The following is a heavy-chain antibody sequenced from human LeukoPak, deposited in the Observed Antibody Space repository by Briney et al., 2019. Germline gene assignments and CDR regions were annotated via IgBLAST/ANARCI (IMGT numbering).Heavy chain of an antibody. Sequence: ASVKVSCKASGYTFTTYYIHWLRQAPGQGLEWMGLINPGGGGTIYAQKFQDTVTMTRDTSTSTVYMELSSLRSEDTAVYFCARDRSLWGATTGIDYWGQGTLVTVSS. D-gene: IGHD1-26*01. V-gene: IGHV1-46*01. CDR1: GYTFTTYY. J-gene: IGHJ4*02. CDR3: ARDRSLWGATTGIDY. CDR2: INPGGGGT.